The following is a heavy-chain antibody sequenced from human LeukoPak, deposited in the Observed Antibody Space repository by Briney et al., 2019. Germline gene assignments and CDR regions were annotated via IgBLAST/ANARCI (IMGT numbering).Heavy chain of an antibody. V-gene: IGHV4-4*07. Sequence: SETLSLTCTVSGGSISSYYWSRIRQPAGKGLEWIGRIYTSGSTNYNPSLKSRVTMSVDTSKNQFSLKLSSVTAADTAVYYCARDFADGYYDFWSGYSGPYFDYWGQGTLVTVSS. CDR3: ARDFADGYYDFWSGYSGPYFDY. CDR2: IYTSGST. J-gene: IGHJ4*02. D-gene: IGHD3-3*01. CDR1: GGSISSYY.